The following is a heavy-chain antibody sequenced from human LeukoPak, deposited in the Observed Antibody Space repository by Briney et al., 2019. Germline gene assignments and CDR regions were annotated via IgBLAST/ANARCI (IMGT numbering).Heavy chain of an antibody. Sequence: SETLSLTCAVYGGSFSGYYWSWIRQPPGKGLEWIGEINHSGSTNYNPSLKSRATISVDTSKNQFSLKLSSVTAADTAVYYCASVAAAGYYYYGMDVWGKGTTVTVSS. CDR3: ASVAAAGYYYYGMDV. D-gene: IGHD6-13*01. CDR1: GGSFSGYY. CDR2: INHSGST. J-gene: IGHJ6*04. V-gene: IGHV4-34*01.